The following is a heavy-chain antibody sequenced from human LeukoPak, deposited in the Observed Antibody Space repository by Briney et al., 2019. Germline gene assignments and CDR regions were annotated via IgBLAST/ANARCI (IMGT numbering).Heavy chain of an antibody. CDR1: GVTFSSYA. J-gene: IGHJ6*02. V-gene: IGHV3-30*04. CDR2: ISYDGSNK. Sequence: PGGSLILSCAACGVTFSSYAMHWVRQAPGKGLEWVAVISYDGSNKYYADSVKGRFTISRDNSKNTLYLQMNSLRAEDTAVYYCARTQLLGPYYYYYGMDVWGQGTTVTVSS. CDR3: ARTQLLGPYYYYYGMDV. D-gene: IGHD2-2*01.